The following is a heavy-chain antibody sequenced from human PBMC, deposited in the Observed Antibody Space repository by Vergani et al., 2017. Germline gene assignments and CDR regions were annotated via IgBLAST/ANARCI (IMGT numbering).Heavy chain of an antibody. CDR1: GGSISRYY. V-gene: IGHV4-59*01. D-gene: IGHD2-15*01. CDR2: TYYSGST. J-gene: IGHJ3*02. Sequence: QVQLQESGPGLVKPSETLSLTCTVSGGSISRYYWSWIRQPQGKGLEWIGYTYYSGSTNYNPSLKSRVTISVDQSTNQFSLQLSSVTAADTTVYYCARDYGYGSGGSCLPACDIWGQGTMVTVSS. CDR3: ARDYGYGSGGSCLPACDI.